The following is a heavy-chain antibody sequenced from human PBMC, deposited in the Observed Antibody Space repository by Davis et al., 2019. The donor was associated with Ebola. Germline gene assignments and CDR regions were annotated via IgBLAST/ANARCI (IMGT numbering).Heavy chain of an antibody. CDR3: ARGAWDCSGGSCLTTSGFYYYYAMDV. J-gene: IGHJ6*02. V-gene: IGHV4-4*02. CDR1: GGSISSSNR. CDR2: INHSGST. D-gene: IGHD2-15*01. Sequence: SETLSLTCAVPGGSISSSNRWSRVRQPPGKGLEWIGEINHSGSTNYNPSLKSRVTISVDKSKNQFSLKLSAVTAADTAVYYCARGAWDCSGGSCLTTSGFYYYYAMDVWGQGTTVTVSS.